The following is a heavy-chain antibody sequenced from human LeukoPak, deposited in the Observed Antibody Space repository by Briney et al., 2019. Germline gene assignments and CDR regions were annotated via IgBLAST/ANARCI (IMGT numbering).Heavy chain of an antibody. J-gene: IGHJ4*02. Sequence: PGGSLRLSCVASGFTLSSYWMHWVRQAPGKGLVWVSRINSDGSSTIYADSVKGRFTISRDNAKNTLYLQMNSLRAEDTAVYYCARDQSDSSGYYSLDYWGQGTLVTVSS. CDR1: GFTLSSYW. D-gene: IGHD3-22*01. V-gene: IGHV3-74*01. CDR2: INSDGSST. CDR3: ARDQSDSSGYYSLDY.